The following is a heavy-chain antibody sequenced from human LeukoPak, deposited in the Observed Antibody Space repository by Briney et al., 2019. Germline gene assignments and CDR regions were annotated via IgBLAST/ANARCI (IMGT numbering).Heavy chain of an antibody. Sequence: GSLRLSCAASGFTFSSYAMSWVRQAPGKGLEWVSAISGSGGSTYYADSVKGRFTISRDNAKNSLYLQMNSLRAEDTAVYYCAGEPGWVRQYYYYYYYMDVWGKGTTITVSS. CDR2: ISGSGGST. J-gene: IGHJ6*03. V-gene: IGHV3-23*01. CDR1: GFTFSSYA. D-gene: IGHD1-26*01. CDR3: AGEPGWVRQYYYYYYYMDV.